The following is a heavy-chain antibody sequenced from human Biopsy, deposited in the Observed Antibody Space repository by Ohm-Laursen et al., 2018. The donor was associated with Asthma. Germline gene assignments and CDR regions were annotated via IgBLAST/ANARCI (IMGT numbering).Heavy chain of an antibody. Sequence: SLRLSCSASGFTFRNFGMHWVRQAPGRGLEWVALISSDVREWYADSVKGRFTISRDNSKNTLDLQMNSLRGDDTAVYYCVRWRSGYPDHYSDFWGLGTLVTVSS. J-gene: IGHJ4*02. CDR1: GFTFRNFG. CDR2: ISSDVRE. D-gene: IGHD2-21*01. CDR3: VRWRSGYPDHYSDF. V-gene: IGHV3-30*03.